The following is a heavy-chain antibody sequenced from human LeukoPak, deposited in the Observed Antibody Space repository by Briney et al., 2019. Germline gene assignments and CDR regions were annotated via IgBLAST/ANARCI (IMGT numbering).Heavy chain of an antibody. CDR2: IYSGGST. Sequence: GGSLRLSCAASGFTVSSNYMSWVRQAPGKGLEWVSVIYSGGSTYYADSVKGRFTISRDNSKNTLYLQMNSLRAEDTAVYYCARDPGTRADYYMDVWGKGTTVTVSS. V-gene: IGHV3-66*02. CDR1: GFTVSSNY. J-gene: IGHJ6*03. D-gene: IGHD1-1*01. CDR3: ARDPGTRADYYMDV.